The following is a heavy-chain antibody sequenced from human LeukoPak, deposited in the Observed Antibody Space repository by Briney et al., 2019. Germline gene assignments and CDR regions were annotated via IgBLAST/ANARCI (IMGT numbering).Heavy chain of an antibody. J-gene: IGHJ4*02. V-gene: IGHV4-59*01. D-gene: IGHD3-10*01. CDR1: GGSISSYY. CDR3: ARILRGVIVTSFDY. CDR2: IYYSGST. Sequence: SETLSLTCTVSGGSISSYYWSWIRQPAGKGLERIGYIYYSGSTNYNPSLKSRVTISVDTSKNQFSLKLSSVTAADTAVYYCARILRGVIVTSFDYWGQGILVTVSS.